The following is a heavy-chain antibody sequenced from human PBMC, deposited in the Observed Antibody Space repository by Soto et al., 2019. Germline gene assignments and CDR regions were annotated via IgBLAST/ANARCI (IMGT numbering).Heavy chain of an antibody. D-gene: IGHD4-17*01. CDR3: ARDLMTTVTTGDMAFVWFDP. CDR1: GDSISNYY. CDR2: FSYRGST. J-gene: IGHJ5*02. Sequence: PSETLSLTCTVSGDSISNYYWSWIRQPPGKGLEWIGYFSYRGSTNYNPSLKSRVTISVDTSKNQFSLNVSSVTAADTAVYYCARDLMTTVTTGDMAFVWFDPWGQGTLVTVSS. V-gene: IGHV4-59*01.